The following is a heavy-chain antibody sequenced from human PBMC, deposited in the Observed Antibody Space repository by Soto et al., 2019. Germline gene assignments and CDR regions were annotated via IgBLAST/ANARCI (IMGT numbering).Heavy chain of an antibody. V-gene: IGHV3-7*03. CDR1: GFTFSSYW. J-gene: IGHJ4*02. CDR2: IKQDGRQH. D-gene: IGHD6-19*01. Sequence: GGSLRLSCAASGFTFSSYWMSWVRQAPGKGLEWVANIKQDGRQHYYVDSVKGRFIISRDNAKNSLYLQMNSLRVEDTAVYYCARYPTPTVPGLPFDLWGQGTLVTVSS. CDR3: ARYPTPTVPGLPFDL.